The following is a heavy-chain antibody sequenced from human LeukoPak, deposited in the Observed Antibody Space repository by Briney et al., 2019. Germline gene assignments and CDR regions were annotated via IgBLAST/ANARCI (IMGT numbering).Heavy chain of an antibody. CDR1: ASTFDDYA. Sequence: GRSLRLSCAASASTFDDYAMHWVRQAPGKGLEWVSGISWNSGSIGYADSVKGRFTISRDNAKNSLYLQMNSLRAEDMALYYCAKDSSGSYYGPGRFFDYWGQGTLVTVSS. D-gene: IGHD1-26*01. CDR2: ISWNSGSI. CDR3: AKDSSGSYYGPGRFFDY. V-gene: IGHV3-9*03. J-gene: IGHJ4*02.